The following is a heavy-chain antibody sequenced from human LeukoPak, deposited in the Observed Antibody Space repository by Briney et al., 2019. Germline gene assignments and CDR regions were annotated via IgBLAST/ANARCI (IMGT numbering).Heavy chain of an antibody. D-gene: IGHD6-19*01. J-gene: IGHJ6*03. V-gene: IGHV4-34*01. CDR3: ARRASYSSGWYGVYYYMDV. CDR1: GFTFSTYS. Sequence: TGGSLRLSCAASGFTFSTYSINWVRQAPGKGLEWIGEINHSGSTNYNPSLKSRVTISVDTSKNQFSLKLSSVTAADTAVYYCARRASYSSGWYGVYYYMDVWGKGTTVTISS. CDR2: INHSGST.